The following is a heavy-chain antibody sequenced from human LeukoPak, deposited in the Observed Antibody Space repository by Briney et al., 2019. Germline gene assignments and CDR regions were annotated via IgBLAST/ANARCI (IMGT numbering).Heavy chain of an antibody. Sequence: GGSLRLSCAASGFTFDDYAMHWVRQAPGKGLEWVSGISWNSGSIGYADSVKGRFTISRDNAKNSLYLQMNSLRAGDMALYYCAKAAPGSWRYFDYWGQGTLVSVSS. D-gene: IGHD6-13*01. V-gene: IGHV3-9*03. CDR2: ISWNSGSI. CDR3: AKAAPGSWRYFDY. CDR1: GFTFDDYA. J-gene: IGHJ4*02.